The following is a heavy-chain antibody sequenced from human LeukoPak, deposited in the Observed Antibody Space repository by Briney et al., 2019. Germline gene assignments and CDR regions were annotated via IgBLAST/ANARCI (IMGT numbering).Heavy chain of an antibody. V-gene: IGHV3-30*02. CDR3: AKDKSAVAGNAVDY. D-gene: IGHD6-19*01. J-gene: IGHJ4*02. CDR2: IRYDGSNK. Sequence: GGSLRLSCAASGFTFSSYGMHWVRQAPGKGLEWVAFIRYDGSNKYYADSVKGRFTISRDNSKNTLYLQMNSLRAEDTAVYYCAKDKSAVAGNAVDYWGQGTLVTVSS. CDR1: GFTFSSYG.